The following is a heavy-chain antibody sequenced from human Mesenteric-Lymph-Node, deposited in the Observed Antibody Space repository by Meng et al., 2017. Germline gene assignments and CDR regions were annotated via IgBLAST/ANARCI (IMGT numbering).Heavy chain of an antibody. Sequence: QVPLQESGPGLVKPSETLSLTCTVSGGSISSYYWSWIRQPAGKGLEWIGRIYTSGSTNYNPSLKSRVTMSVDTSKNQFSLKLSSVTAADTAVYYCARGLIGITMMPWYFDLWGRGTLVTVSS. CDR2: IYTSGST. CDR1: GGSISSYY. V-gene: IGHV4-4*07. D-gene: IGHD3-22*01. J-gene: IGHJ2*01. CDR3: ARGLIGITMMPWYFDL.